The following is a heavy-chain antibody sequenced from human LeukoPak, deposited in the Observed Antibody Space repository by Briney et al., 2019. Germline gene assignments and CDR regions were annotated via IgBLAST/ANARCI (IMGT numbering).Heavy chain of an antibody. CDR1: GGSMSSYY. CDR3: AREAAPHDAFDI. Sequence: SETLSLTCTVAGGSMSSYYWSWIRQPPGTVLEWIGYIYYSGSTNYNPSLKSRVTISVDTSKNQFSLKLSSVTAADTAVYYCAREAAPHDAFDIWGQGTMVTVSS. D-gene: IGHD6-25*01. J-gene: IGHJ3*02. CDR2: IYYSGST. V-gene: IGHV4-59*01.